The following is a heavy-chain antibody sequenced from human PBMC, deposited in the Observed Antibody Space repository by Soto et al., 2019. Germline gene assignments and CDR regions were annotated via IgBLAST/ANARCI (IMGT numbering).Heavy chain of an antibody. V-gene: IGHV1-2*04. J-gene: IGHJ4*02. Sequence: ASVKVSCKTSGYIFTDYYIHWVRQAPGQGLEWMGYINPKTGGTTYAQKFQGWVTMTRDTSVSTAYIDLSSLKFNDTAVYYCARDQGNSGGWRFDSWGQGTVVTVSS. CDR3: ARDQGNSGGWRFDS. CDR2: INPKTGGT. CDR1: GYIFTDYY. D-gene: IGHD6-25*01.